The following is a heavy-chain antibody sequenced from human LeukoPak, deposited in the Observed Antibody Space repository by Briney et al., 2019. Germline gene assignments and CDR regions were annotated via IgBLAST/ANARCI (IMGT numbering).Heavy chain of an antibody. CDR1: GFTFDDYA. V-gene: IGHV3-9*01. CDR2: ISWNSGSI. Sequence: GRSLRLSCAASGFTFDDYAMHWVRQAPGKGLEWVSGISWNSGSIGYADSVKGRFTISRDNAKNSLYLQMNSLRAEDTALYYCARGYSYGWGDYYYMDVWGKGTTVTVPS. D-gene: IGHD5-18*01. CDR3: ARGYSYGWGDYYYMDV. J-gene: IGHJ6*03.